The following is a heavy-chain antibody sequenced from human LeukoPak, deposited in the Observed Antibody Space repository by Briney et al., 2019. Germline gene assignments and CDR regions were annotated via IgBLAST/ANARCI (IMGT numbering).Heavy chain of an antibody. CDR2: IRSKANSYAT. CDR1: GVTFSGSA. D-gene: IGHD2-2*01. CDR3: TKGYQLPGFDY. V-gene: IGHV3-73*01. Sequence: PGGSLKLSCAASGVTFSGSAMHWVRQASGKGVEWVGRIRSKANSYATAYAASVKGRFTISRDDSKNTAYLQMNSLKTEDTAVYYCTKGYQLPGFDYWGQGTLVTVSS. J-gene: IGHJ4*02.